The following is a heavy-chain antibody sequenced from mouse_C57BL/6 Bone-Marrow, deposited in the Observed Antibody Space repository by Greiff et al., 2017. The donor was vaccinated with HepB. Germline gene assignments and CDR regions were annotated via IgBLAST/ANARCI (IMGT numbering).Heavy chain of an antibody. D-gene: IGHD1-1*01. V-gene: IGHV2-5*01. Sequence: VKLMESGPGLVQPSQSLSITCTVSGFSLTSYGVHWVRQSPGKGLEWLGVIWRGGSTDYNAAFMSRLSITKDNSKSQVFFKMNSLQADDTAIYYCAKGVVGPLYYAMDYWGQGTSVTVSS. CDR3: AKGVVGPLYYAMDY. J-gene: IGHJ4*01. CDR1: GFSLTSYG. CDR2: IWRGGST.